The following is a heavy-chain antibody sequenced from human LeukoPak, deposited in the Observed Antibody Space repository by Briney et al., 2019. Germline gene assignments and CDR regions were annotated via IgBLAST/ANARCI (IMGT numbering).Heavy chain of an antibody. CDR3: VKTAYGDYGYFDY. J-gene: IGHJ4*02. CDR2: IKRDGSEK. D-gene: IGHD4-17*01. Sequence: QPGGSLRLSCAASGFTVSSNYMSWVRQAPGKGLEWVANIKRDGSEKYYVDSVKGRFTISRDNAKNLLYLQMNSLRAEDTAVYYCVKTAYGDYGYFDYWGQGTLVTVSS. V-gene: IGHV3-7*03. CDR1: GFTVSSNY.